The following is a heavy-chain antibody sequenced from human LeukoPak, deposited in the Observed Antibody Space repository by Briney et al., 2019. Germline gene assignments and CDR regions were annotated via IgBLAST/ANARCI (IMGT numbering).Heavy chain of an antibody. Sequence: GGSLRLSCAASGLTFSNYWMSWVRQGPGKGLEWVANIKHDGSEKYYIDSVKGRFTISRDNAKNSVYLQMNRLRAEDTAVYYCARVRREMKRSLGRTTEYSYXYYMXVXXXGTTVTVS. J-gene: IGHJ6*03. CDR1: GLTFSNYW. V-gene: IGHV3-7*01. CDR3: ARVRREMKRSLGRTTEYSYXYYMXV. D-gene: IGHD1/OR15-1a*01. CDR2: IKHDGSEK.